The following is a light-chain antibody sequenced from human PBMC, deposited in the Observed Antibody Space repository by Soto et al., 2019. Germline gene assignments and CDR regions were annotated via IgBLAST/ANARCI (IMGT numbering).Light chain of an antibody. Sequence: QAVVTQPPSVSGAPGQRVTISCTGSSSNIGAGYDVHWYQHLPGTAPKLLIYGNSNRPSGVPDRFSGSKSVTSASLAITGLQAEDEADYYCHSYDSSLSGSVFGGGTKLTVL. CDR2: GNS. CDR3: HSYDSSLSGSV. CDR1: SSNIGAGYD. J-gene: IGLJ2*01. V-gene: IGLV1-40*01.